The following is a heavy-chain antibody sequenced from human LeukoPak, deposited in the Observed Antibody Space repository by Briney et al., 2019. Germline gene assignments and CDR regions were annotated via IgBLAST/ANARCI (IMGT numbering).Heavy chain of an antibody. CDR3: ARMTWHSSGSNWFDP. CDR1: GGSFSGYY. Sequence: PSETLSLTCAVYGGSFSGYYWSRIRQPPGKGLEWIGEINHSGSTNYNPSLKSRVTISVDTSKNQFSLKLSSVTAADTAVYYCARMTWHSSGSNWFDPWGQGTLVTVSS. D-gene: IGHD6-19*01. J-gene: IGHJ5*02. CDR2: INHSGST. V-gene: IGHV4-34*01.